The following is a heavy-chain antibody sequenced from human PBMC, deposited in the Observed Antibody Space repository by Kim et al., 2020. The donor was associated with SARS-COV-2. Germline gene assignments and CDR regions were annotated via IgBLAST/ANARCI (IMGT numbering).Heavy chain of an antibody. D-gene: IGHD1-26*01. V-gene: IGHV3-30*18. Sequence: GGSLRLSCAASGFTFSSYGMHWVRQAPGKGLEWVAVISYDGSNKYYADSVKGRFTISRDNSKNTLYLQMNSLRAEDTAVYYCAKDADSGSYWDEYYFDYWGQGTLVTVSS. CDR2: ISYDGSNK. CDR1: GFTFSSYG. J-gene: IGHJ4*02. CDR3: AKDADSGSYWDEYYFDY.